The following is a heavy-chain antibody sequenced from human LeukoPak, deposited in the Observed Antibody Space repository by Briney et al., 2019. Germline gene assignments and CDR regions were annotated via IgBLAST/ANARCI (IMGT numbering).Heavy chain of an antibody. CDR2: ISSRGRTI. CDR3: ARDSGGHNYALDGFDI. J-gene: IGHJ3*02. V-gene: IGHV3-48*04. D-gene: IGHD5-24*01. Sequence: PGGSLRLSCAASGFTFSSYGMNWVRQAPGKGLAWISYISSRGRTIFYADSVKGRFIISRDNAKNSLYLQMNSLRAEDTAVYYCARDSGGHNYALDGFDIWGQGTMVTVSS. CDR1: GFTFSSYG.